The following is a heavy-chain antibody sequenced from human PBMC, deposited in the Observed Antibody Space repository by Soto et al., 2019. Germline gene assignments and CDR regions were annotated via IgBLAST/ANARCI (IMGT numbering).Heavy chain of an antibody. Sequence: SETLSLTCTVSGGSISSYYWSWIRQPPGKVLEWIEYIYYSGSTNYNPSLKSRVTISVDTSKNQFSLKLSSVTAEDTAVYYCASTLGYSSSWYSRALIKFDPWGQGTLVTVSS. CDR1: GGSISSYY. D-gene: IGHD6-13*01. J-gene: IGHJ5*02. CDR3: ASTLGYSSSWYSRALIKFDP. V-gene: IGHV4-59*01. CDR2: IYYSGST.